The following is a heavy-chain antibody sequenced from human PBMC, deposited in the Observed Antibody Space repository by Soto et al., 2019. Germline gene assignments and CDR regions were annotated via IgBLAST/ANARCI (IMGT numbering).Heavy chain of an antibody. Sequence: AASVKVSCKTFGYTFTSYGIGWARQAPGQGLEWMGWINTYNGNTNYAQNLQGRVTLTTDTSTSTAYMELRSLGSNDTAIYYCAMVDVYVTPSPQDVWGQGTTVTVSS. CDR3: AMVDVYVTPSPQDV. CDR2: INTYNGNT. CDR1: GYTFTSYG. V-gene: IGHV1-18*01. D-gene: IGHD3-16*01. J-gene: IGHJ6*02.